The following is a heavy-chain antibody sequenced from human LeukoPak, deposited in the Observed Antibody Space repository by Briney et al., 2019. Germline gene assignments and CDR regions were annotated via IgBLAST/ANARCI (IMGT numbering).Heavy chain of an antibody. CDR3: ARDPYSGSYPGAFDI. J-gene: IGHJ3*02. V-gene: IGHV4-59*01. CDR2: IYYSGST. CDR1: GGSISSYY. D-gene: IGHD1-26*01. Sequence: SEILSLTCTVSGGSISSYYWSWIRQPPGKGLEWIGYIYYSGSTNYNPSLKSRVTISVDTSKNQFSLKLSSVTAADTAVYYCARDPYSGSYPGAFDIWGQGTMVTVSS.